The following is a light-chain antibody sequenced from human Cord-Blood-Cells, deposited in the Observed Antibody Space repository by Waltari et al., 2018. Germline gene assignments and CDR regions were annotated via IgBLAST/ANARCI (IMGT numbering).Light chain of an antibody. CDR3: QQSYSTLIT. J-gene: IGKJ5*01. V-gene: IGKV1-39*01. CDR1: QSISSY. CDR2: AAS. Sequence: DIQMTQSPSSLSASVGDSVTITCRASQSISSYLNWYQQKPGKAPKLLIYAASSLQRGVPARFSGSGSGTDFTLTISSLQPEDFATYYCQQSYSTLITFGQGTRLEIK.